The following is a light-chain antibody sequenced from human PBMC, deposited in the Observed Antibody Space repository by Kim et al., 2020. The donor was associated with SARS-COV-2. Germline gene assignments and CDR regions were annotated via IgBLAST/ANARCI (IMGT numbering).Light chain of an antibody. CDR1: HRVISSSSNKNY. Sequence: DIVLTQSPDSLAVSLGERATITCKSSHRVISSSSNKNYLAWYQVKPGQSPKLLIYWASARQSGVPDRFSGSGSGTDFTLTISNLQAEDVAVYYCQQYLSTPMYTFGQGTKLEI. J-gene: IGKJ2*01. V-gene: IGKV4-1*01. CDR3: QQYLSTPMYT. CDR2: WAS.